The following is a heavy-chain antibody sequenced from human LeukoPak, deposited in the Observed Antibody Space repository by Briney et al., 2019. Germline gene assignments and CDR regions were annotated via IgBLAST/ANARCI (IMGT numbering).Heavy chain of an antibody. Sequence: GASVKVSCKASGYTFTSYGISWVRQAPGQGLEWMGWISGYNGNTNFAQRLQGRVTMTADTSTSTAYMELRSLRCDDTAVYYCARVPGGGHEFSYYGMDVWGQGTTVTVSS. CDR2: ISGYNGNT. D-gene: IGHD5-12*01. V-gene: IGHV1-18*01. CDR1: GYTFTSYG. CDR3: ARVPGGGHEFSYYGMDV. J-gene: IGHJ6*02.